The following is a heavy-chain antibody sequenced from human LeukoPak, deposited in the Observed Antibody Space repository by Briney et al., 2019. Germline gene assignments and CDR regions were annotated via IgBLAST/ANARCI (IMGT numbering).Heavy chain of an antibody. CDR2: IYYSGNT. CDR1: GGSISSYY. CDR3: ASRGYSYGYFDY. J-gene: IGHJ4*02. V-gene: IGHV4-59*01. D-gene: IGHD5-18*01. Sequence: SETLSLTCTVSGGSISSYYWSWIRQPPGKGLEWIGYIYYSGNTNYNPSLKSRVTISVDTSKNQFSLKLSSVTAADTAVYYCASRGYSYGYFDYWGQGTLVTVSS.